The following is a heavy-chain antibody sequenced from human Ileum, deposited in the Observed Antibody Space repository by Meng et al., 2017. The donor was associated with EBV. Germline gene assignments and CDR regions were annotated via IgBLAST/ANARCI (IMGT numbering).Heavy chain of an antibody. CDR1: GFTFSSYV. J-gene: IGHJ4*02. D-gene: IGHD2-21*01. CDR2: ISHDGSNT. Sequence: VQLVVFGGGLVQPGGSLRLSCAAFGFTFSSYVMHWVRQAPGKGLVWVSRISHDGSNTMYADSVKGRFTVSRDNAKNTLYVQMNNLRAEDTAVYYCTTDTRFRIDSWGQGTLVTVSS. V-gene: IGHV3-74*03. CDR3: TTDTRFRIDS.